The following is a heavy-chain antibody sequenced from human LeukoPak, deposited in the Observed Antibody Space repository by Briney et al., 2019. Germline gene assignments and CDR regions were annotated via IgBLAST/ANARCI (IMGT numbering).Heavy chain of an antibody. Sequence: GGSLRLSCAASGFTVSSNYMSWVRQAPGKGLEWVSVIYSGGSTYYADSVKGRFTISRDNSKNTLYLQMNSLRAEDTAVYYCAKDLDMAGYSSSWYPPRYYMDVWGKGTTVTISS. D-gene: IGHD6-13*01. V-gene: IGHV3-53*01. CDR1: GFTVSSNY. CDR3: AKDLDMAGYSSSWYPPRYYMDV. J-gene: IGHJ6*03. CDR2: IYSGGST.